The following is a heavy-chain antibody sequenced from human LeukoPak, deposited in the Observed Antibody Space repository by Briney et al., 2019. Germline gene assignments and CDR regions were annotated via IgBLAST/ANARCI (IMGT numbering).Heavy chain of an antibody. J-gene: IGHJ4*02. CDR2: IYYSGRA. D-gene: IGHD2-21*01. V-gene: IGHV4-59*01. CDR1: GGSISTNS. Sequence: PSETLSLTCSVSGGSISTNSWNWIRQPPGQGLEWIGYIYYSGRADYNPSLKSRVTISIDTSKNQFSLKLSSVTAADTAVYYCARERFVVGVPHFDYWGQGTLVSVSS. CDR3: ARERFVVGVPHFDY.